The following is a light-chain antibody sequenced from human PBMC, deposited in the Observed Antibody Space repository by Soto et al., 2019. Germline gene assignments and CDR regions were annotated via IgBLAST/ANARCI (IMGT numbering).Light chain of an antibody. CDR1: QSVSSSY. Sequence: EIVLTQSPGTLSLSPGERATLSCRASQSVSSSYLSWYQQKPGPAPRLLIYGASSRATGIPDRFSGSGCGTDFTPTISRLEPEDFAVYYCQQYGSSRTFGQGTKVEIK. V-gene: IGKV3-20*01. CDR2: GAS. J-gene: IGKJ1*01. CDR3: QQYGSSRT.